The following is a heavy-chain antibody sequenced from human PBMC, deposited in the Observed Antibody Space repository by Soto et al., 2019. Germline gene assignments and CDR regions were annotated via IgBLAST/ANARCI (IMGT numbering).Heavy chain of an antibody. J-gene: IGHJ5*01. V-gene: IGHV3-23*01. CDR1: GFTFSNYG. D-gene: IGHD4-17*01. Sequence: EVQLLESGGGLLQPGGSLRLSCAASGFTFSNYGMNWVRQAPGKGLEWVSGISTNGDTANYAGSVKGRFTISRDNSKNALYMQMNGLRPEDTAVYYCAKDLSRWPHYAFDSWGQGTLVTVSS. CDR3: AKDLSRWPHYAFDS. CDR2: ISTNGDTA.